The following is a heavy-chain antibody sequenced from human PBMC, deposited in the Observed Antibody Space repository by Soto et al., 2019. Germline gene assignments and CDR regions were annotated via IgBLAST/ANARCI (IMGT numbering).Heavy chain of an antibody. CDR2: IYSGGST. Sequence: RLSCAASGFTVSSNYMSWVRQAPGKGLEWVSVIYSGGSTYYADSVKGRFTISRDNSKNTLYLQMNSLRAEDTAVYYCARACVAAAGTDFCYYYGMDVWGQGTTVTVSS. CDR1: GFTVSSNY. CDR3: ARACVAAAGTDFCYYYGMDV. D-gene: IGHD6-13*01. J-gene: IGHJ6*02. V-gene: IGHV3-53*01.